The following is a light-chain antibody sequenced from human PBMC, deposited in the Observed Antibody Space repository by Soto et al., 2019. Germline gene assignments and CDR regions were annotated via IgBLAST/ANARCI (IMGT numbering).Light chain of an antibody. J-gene: IGLJ2*01. Sequence: QSVLTQPPSASGSPGQSVTISCTGTSSDVGGYNYVSWYQQHPGKAPKFMIYEVSKRPSGVPDRFSASKSGNTASLTVSGLQADDEADYYCSSYAGSNNPVISGGGTKLTV. CDR3: SSYAGSNNPVI. CDR2: EVS. CDR1: SSDVGGYNY. V-gene: IGLV2-8*01.